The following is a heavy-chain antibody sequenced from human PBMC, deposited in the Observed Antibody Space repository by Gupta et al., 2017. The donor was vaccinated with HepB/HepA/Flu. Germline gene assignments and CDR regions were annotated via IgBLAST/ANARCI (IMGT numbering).Heavy chain of an antibody. V-gene: IGHV3-30*18. D-gene: IGHD6-19*01. CDR1: GFSFSNNG. J-gene: IGHJ5*02. Sequence: QVQLVESGGGVVQPGGSLRLSCAASGFSFSNNGMHWVRQAPGKGLEWVSMISYDGNSKHYIDSVKGRFTISRDNSRNTLYLQMNSLRAEDTAVDFCAKDLYNSGWYNFFDPWGQGTLVTVSS. CDR3: AKDLYNSGWYNFFDP. CDR2: ISYDGNSK.